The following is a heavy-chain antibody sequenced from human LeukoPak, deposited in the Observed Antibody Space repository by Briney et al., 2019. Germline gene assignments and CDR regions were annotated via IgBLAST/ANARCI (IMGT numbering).Heavy chain of an antibody. CDR2: ISDNGRQT. CDR1: GFTFSNYA. CDR3: ARGAVVVVAATMTWLDP. D-gene: IGHD2-15*01. J-gene: IGHJ5*02. Sequence: GGSLRLSCAASGFTFSNYAIHWVRQAPGKGLEYVSAISDNGRQTFYTNSVKGRFTISRDNSKNTLYLQMNSLRAEDTAVYYCARGAVVVVAATMTWLDPWGQGTLVTVSS. V-gene: IGHV3-64*01.